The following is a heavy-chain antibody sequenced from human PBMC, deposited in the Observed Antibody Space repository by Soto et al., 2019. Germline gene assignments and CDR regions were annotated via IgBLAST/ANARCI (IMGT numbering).Heavy chain of an antibody. Sequence: PGGSLRLSCAASGFTFSSYAMHWVRQAPGKGLEWVAVISYDGSNKYYADSVKGRFTISRDNSKNTLYLQMNSLRAEDTAVYYCARAGDGYNFFDYWGQGTLVTVSS. CDR3: ARAGDGYNFFDY. V-gene: IGHV3-30-3*01. CDR1: GFTFSSYA. J-gene: IGHJ4*02. D-gene: IGHD5-12*01. CDR2: ISYDGSNK.